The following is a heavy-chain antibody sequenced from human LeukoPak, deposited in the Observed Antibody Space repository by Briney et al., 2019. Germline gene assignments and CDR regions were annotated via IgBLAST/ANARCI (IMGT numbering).Heavy chain of an antibody. CDR1: GYTFTSYG. J-gene: IGHJ4*02. CDR2: INPSGGST. D-gene: IGHD2-15*01. CDR3: ARDLGGPTAPFVY. V-gene: IGHV1-46*01. Sequence: ASVKVSCKASGYTFTSYGISWVRQAPGQGLEWMGIINPSGGSTSYAQKFQGRVTMTRDTSTSTVYMELSSLRSEDTAVYYCARDLGGPTAPFVYWGQGTLVTVSS.